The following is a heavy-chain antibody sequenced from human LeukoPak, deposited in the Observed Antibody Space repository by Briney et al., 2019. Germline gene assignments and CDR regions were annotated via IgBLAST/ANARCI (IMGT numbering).Heavy chain of an antibody. D-gene: IGHD3-10*01. CDR2: ISGSGGST. Sequence: GGSLRLSCAASGFTFSSYWMSWVRQAPGKGLEWVSAISGSGGSTYYADSVKGRFTISRDNSKNTLYLQMNSLRAEDTAVYYCANVFYYGSGSYFGYWGQGTLVTVSS. CDR1: GFTFSSYW. V-gene: IGHV3-23*01. CDR3: ANVFYYGSGSYFGY. J-gene: IGHJ4*02.